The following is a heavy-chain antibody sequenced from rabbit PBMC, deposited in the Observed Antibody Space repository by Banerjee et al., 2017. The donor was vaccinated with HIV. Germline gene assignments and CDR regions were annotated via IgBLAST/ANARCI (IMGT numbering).Heavy chain of an antibody. CDR2: IVAGSSGST. J-gene: IGHJ6*01. CDR1: GFTLSSYY. D-gene: IGHD1-1*01. CDR3: AGEDVSIGGGYVGL. Sequence: QSLEESGGDLVKPGASLTLTCTASGFTLSSYYMCWVRQAPGKGLEWIACIVAGSSGSTYYASWAKGRFTISKTSSTTVTLQMTSLTAADTATYFCAGEDVSIGGGYVGLWGQGTLVTVS. V-gene: IGHV1S40*01.